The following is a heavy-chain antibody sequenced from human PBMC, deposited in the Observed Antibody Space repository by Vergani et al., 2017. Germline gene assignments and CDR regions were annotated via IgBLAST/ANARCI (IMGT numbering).Heavy chain of an antibody. CDR3: ARHGLRRPANPNWFDP. Sequence: QVQLVQSGAEVKKPGASVKVSCKASGYTFTGYYMHWVRQATGQGLEWMGWMNPNSGNTGYAQKFQGRVTMTRNTSISTAYMELSSLRSEDTAVYYCARHGLRRPANPNWFDPWGQGTLVTVSS. V-gene: IGHV1-8*02. CDR1: GYTFTGYY. J-gene: IGHJ5*02. D-gene: IGHD2-21*01. CDR2: MNPNSGNT.